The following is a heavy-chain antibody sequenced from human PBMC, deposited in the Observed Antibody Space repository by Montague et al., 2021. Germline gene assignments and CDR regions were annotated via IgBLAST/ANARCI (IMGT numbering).Heavy chain of an antibody. CDR1: GASINSSPYY. Sequence: SETLSLTCTVSGASINSSPYYWGWIRQPPGKGLEWIGSIYYSANTYYNPSLKSRFSISVDTTKNQFSLRLKSVTAADTAVYHCARVDCDGDCYTFDPWGQGTLVTVSS. D-gene: IGHD2-21*02. CDR3: ARVDCDGDCYTFDP. J-gene: IGHJ5*02. V-gene: IGHV4-39*01. CDR2: IYYSANT.